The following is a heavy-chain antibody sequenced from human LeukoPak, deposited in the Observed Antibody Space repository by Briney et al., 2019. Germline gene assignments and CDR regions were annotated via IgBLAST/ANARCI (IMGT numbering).Heavy chain of an antibody. CDR1: GGSISSGGYY. CDR3: ARGGTLSYYYDSSGYYFDY. J-gene: IGHJ4*02. Sequence: SETLSLTCTVSGGSISSGGYYWSWIRQHPGKGLEWIGYIYYSGSTHYNPSLKSRVTISVDTSKNQFSLKLSSVTAADTAVYYCARGGTLSYYYDSSGYYFDYWGQGTLVTVSS. CDR2: IYYSGST. V-gene: IGHV4-31*03. D-gene: IGHD3-22*01.